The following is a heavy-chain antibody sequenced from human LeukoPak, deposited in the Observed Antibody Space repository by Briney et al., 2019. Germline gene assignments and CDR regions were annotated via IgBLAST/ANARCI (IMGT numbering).Heavy chain of an antibody. J-gene: IGHJ4*02. D-gene: IGHD5-24*01. CDR1: GYTFTGYY. Sequence: ASVKVSCKASGYTFTGYYMHWVRQAPGQGLEWMGWINPNSGGTNYAQKFQGRVTMTRDTSISTAYMELSRLRSDDTAVYYCARKYSSWLQLLPFDYWGQGTLVTVSS. CDR2: INPNSGGT. CDR3: ARKYSSWLQLLPFDY. V-gene: IGHV1-2*02.